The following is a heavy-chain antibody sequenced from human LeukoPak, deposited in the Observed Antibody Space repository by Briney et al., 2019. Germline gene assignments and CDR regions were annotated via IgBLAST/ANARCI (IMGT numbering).Heavy chain of an antibody. Sequence: PSETLSLTCTISGGSISSYYWSWIRQPPGKGLEWIGCIYTSGTTNYNPSLKSRVTISVDPSKNQFSLKLSSVTAADTAVYYCARGRGSYLDPFDYWGQGTLVTVSS. D-gene: IGHD1-26*01. CDR1: GGSISSYY. J-gene: IGHJ4*02. CDR2: IYTSGTT. V-gene: IGHV4-4*09. CDR3: ARGRGSYLDPFDY.